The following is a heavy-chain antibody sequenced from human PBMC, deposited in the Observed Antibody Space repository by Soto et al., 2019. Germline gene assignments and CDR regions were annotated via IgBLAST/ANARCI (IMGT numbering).Heavy chain of an antibody. CDR2: IYYIGIA. CDR1: GGCISSSSYS. CDR3: ERIPTVTGDYYYYGMDV. J-gene: IGHJ6*02. V-gene: IGHV4-39*01. Sequence: SETLSLTCTVSGGCISSSSYSWGWILQPPGKGLEWILSIYYIGIAYYNPSLKSRVTISVDTSKNQFYLKLSSVTAADTAVYYCERIPTVTGDYYYYGMDVWGQGTTVTVSS. D-gene: IGHD4-17*01.